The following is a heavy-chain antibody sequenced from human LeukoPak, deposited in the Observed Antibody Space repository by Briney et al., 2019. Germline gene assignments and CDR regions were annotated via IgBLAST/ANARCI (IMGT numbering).Heavy chain of an antibody. D-gene: IGHD4-17*01. J-gene: IGHJ1*01. CDR2: INHSGST. Sequence: SETLSLTCAVYGGSFSGCYWSWIRQPPGKGLEWIGEINHSGSTNYNPSLKSRVTISVDTSKNQFSLKLSSVTAADTAVYYCARARGDYGDYQYFQHWGQGTLVTVSS. CDR3: ARARGDYGDYQYFQH. V-gene: IGHV4-34*01. CDR1: GGSFSGCY.